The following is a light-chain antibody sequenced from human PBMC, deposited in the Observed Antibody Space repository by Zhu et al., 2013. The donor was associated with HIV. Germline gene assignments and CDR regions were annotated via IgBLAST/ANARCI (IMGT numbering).Light chain of an antibody. CDR2: DAS. CDR1: QSVSSY. CDR3: QQRSNWFT. V-gene: IGKV3-11*01. J-gene: IGKJ4*01. Sequence: DIVLTQSPGTLSLSPGERATLSCRASQSVSSYLAWYQQKPGQAPRLLIYDASNRATGIPARFSGSGSGTDFTLTISSLEPEDFAVYYCQQRSNWFTFGGGTKVEIK.